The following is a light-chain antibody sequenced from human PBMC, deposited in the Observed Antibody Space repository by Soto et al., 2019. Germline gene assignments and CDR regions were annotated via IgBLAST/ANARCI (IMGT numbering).Light chain of an antibody. CDR2: GAS. CDR1: QSVSSSY. J-gene: IGKJ5*01. CDR3: QQYNNWPPIT. Sequence: EILFTQPPGTLSLSPGERGTLACRASQSVSSSYLAWYQQKPRQATRLIIYGASSRATGIPDRFSGSGSGTDFTLTISRLEPEDFALYYCQQYNNWPPITFGQGTRLEIK. V-gene: IGKV3-20*01.